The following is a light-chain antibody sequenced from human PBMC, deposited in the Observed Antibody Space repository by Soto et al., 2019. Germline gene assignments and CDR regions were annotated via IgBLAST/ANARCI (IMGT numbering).Light chain of an antibody. V-gene: IGKV3-15*01. Sequence: EIMMTQSPDTLSVSPGERATLSCRASQIVRSNLAWYQQEPGQAPRLPIYGAPTRATGIPARFSGSGSGTEFTLTLSSLQSEDFAVYYCQQYNNWLLTFGGGTKVDIK. J-gene: IGKJ4*01. CDR1: QIVRSN. CDR2: GAP. CDR3: QQYNNWLLT.